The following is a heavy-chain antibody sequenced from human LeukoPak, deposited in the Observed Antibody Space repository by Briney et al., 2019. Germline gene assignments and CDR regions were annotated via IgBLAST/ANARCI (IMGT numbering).Heavy chain of an antibody. CDR3: AKEYRSGYSYGEEGYFDY. Sequence: GGSLRPSCAASGFTFSSYAMSWVRQAPGKGLEWVSAISGSGGSTYYADSVKGRFTISRDNSKNTLYLQMNSLRAEDTAVYYCAKEYRSGYSYGEEGYFDYWGQGTLVTVSS. J-gene: IGHJ4*02. V-gene: IGHV3-23*01. D-gene: IGHD5-18*01. CDR2: ISGSGGST. CDR1: GFTFSSYA.